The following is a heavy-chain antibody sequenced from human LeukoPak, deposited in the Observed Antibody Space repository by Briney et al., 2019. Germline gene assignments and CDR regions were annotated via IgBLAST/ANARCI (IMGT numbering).Heavy chain of an antibody. CDR3: ARRAGAYSHPYDY. D-gene: IGHD4/OR15-4a*01. J-gene: IGHJ4*02. V-gene: IGHV3-23*01. Sequence: GGSLRLSCAGAGFTFSSYGMSWVRQAPGKGLEWVSAISGSGGSTYYADSVEGRFTISRDNSKNTLYLQMNSLRAEDTAVYYCARRAGAYSHPYDYWGQGTLVTVSS. CDR2: ISGSGGST. CDR1: GFTFSSYG.